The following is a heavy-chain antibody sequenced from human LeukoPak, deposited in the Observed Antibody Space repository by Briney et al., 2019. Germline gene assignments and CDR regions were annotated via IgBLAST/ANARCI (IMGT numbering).Heavy chain of an antibody. D-gene: IGHD4-23*01. CDR1: GFSLYTRGLG. V-gene: IGHV2-5*01. Sequence: ESGPTLVEPTQTLTLTCTFSGFSLYTRGLGVGWVRQPPGKALEWLALIYSNGDKRYTPSLKSRLTIAKDPSTNQVFLTMTHMDPVDTATYYCAHKLDYSGLDYWGQGTLVTVSS. J-gene: IGHJ4*02. CDR2: IYSNGDK. CDR3: AHKLDYSGLDY.